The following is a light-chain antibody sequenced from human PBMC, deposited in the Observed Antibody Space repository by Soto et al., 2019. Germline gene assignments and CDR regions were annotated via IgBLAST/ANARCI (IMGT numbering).Light chain of an antibody. V-gene: IGKV3-20*01. CDR3: QQYGSSPHT. CDR1: QYVSTTF. Sequence: EIVLTQSPGTLSLSPGERATLSCRASQYVSTTFFAWYQQKPGQAPRLLIYGTSIRATGIPDRFSGSGSGTDFTLTISRPEPEDFAVYYCQQYGSSPHTFGGGPRMEIK. J-gene: IGKJ4*01. CDR2: GTS.